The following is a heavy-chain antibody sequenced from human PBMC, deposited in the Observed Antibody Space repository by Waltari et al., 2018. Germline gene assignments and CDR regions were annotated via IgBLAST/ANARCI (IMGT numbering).Heavy chain of an antibody. CDR1: GFTVSSNY. Sequence: EVQLVESGGGFIQSGGSLRLSCAASGFTVSSNYMSRVRQAPGRGLEWVSVIVSDGRTYYADAVKGRFTISRDNSKNTLYLQINSLRAEDTAVYYCARDSRGGLFFDYWGQGTLVTVSS. J-gene: IGHJ4*02. V-gene: IGHV3-53*01. CDR3: ARDSRGGLFFDY. CDR2: IVSDGRT.